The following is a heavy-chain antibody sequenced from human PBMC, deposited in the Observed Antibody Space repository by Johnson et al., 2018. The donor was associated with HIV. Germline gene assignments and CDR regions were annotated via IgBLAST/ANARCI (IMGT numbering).Heavy chain of an antibody. J-gene: IGHJ3*02. CDR2: IYSGDST. CDR3: AKGLGRYYEAFDI. D-gene: IGHD1-26*01. Sequence: VQLVESGGGLVQPGRSLRLSCAASGFTFDDYAMHWVRQAPGKGLEWVAVIYSGDSTYYADSVKGRFTISRDNSKNTLYLQMNSLRVEDTAVYYCAKGLGRYYEAFDIWGQGTMVTVSS. V-gene: IGHV3-66*01. CDR1: GFTFDDYA.